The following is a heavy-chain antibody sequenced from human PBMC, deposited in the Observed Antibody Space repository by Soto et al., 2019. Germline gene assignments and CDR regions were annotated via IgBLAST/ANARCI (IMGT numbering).Heavy chain of an antibody. CDR3: ARAHYYYDSSGYFHY. V-gene: IGHV4-31*03. CDR2: IHHSGTT. Sequence: PSETLSLTCTVAGDAISSGARSWSWIRQPPGRGLEWIGSIHHSGTTYYNPSLISRISISLATSQNQFSLTLRSVTAADTTVYYRARAHYYYDSSGYFHYWGQGSLVTVSS. D-gene: IGHD3-22*01. CDR1: GDAISSGARS. J-gene: IGHJ4*02.